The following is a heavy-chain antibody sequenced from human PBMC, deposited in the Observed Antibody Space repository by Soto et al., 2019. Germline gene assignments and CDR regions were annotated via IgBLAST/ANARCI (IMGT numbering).Heavy chain of an antibody. Sequence: QVQLVQSGAEVKKPGSSVKVSCKASGGTFSSYAISWVRQAPGQGLEWMGGIIPIFGTANYAQKLQGRVTITADESTSTAYMELGSLRSEDTAVYYCARVGIAVAGPFDYWGQGTLDTVSS. CDR1: GGTFSSYA. D-gene: IGHD6-19*01. CDR3: ARVGIAVAGPFDY. J-gene: IGHJ4*02. V-gene: IGHV1-69*12. CDR2: IIPIFGTA.